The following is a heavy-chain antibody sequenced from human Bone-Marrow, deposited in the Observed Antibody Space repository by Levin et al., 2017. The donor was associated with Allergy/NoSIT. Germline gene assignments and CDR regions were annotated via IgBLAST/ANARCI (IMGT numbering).Heavy chain of an antibody. CDR3: VREKIASIILDY. V-gene: IGHV3-21*01. CDR2: LLLFLPSL. J-gene: IGHJ4*02. Sequence: SVRQAPGPFLSFFSSLLLFLPSLYYADSVKGRFTISRDNAKNSLYLQMNSLRAEDTAVYYCVREKIASIILDYWGQGTLVTVSS.